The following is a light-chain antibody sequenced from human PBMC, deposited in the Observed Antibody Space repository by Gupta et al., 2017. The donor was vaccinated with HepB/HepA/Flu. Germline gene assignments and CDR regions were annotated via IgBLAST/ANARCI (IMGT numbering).Light chain of an antibody. J-gene: IGLJ2*01. CDR2: DVS. V-gene: IGLV2-11*01. CDR1: SSDVGASNY. Sequence: QSSLTQARCVAGAPRPSVTISFNGTSSDVGASNYVSWYEQHPGKAPKLMIYDVSKRPSGVPDRFSGSKSGNTASLTISGLQAEDEADYYCCSYAGRYTHVVFGGGTKLTVL. CDR3: CSYAGRYTHVV.